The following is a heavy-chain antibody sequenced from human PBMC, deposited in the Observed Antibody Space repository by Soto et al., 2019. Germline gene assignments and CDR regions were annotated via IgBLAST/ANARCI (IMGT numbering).Heavy chain of an antibody. D-gene: IGHD6-13*01. CDR2: TYYRSKWYN. CDR3: ARDCLRQQLAYYFAF. Sequence: SQTISLTCVISGDSVSSNSAAWNWIRQSPSRGLERLGRTYYRSKWYNDYAVSVKSRITINPDTSKKQFSLQLNSVTPEDMAVYYFARDCLRQQLAYYFAFWGQGTLVTVSS. V-gene: IGHV6-1*01. J-gene: IGHJ4*02. CDR1: GDSVSSNSAA.